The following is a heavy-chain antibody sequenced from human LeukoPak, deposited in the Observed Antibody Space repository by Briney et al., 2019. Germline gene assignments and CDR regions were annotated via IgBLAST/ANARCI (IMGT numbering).Heavy chain of an antibody. CDR1: GFTFSSYW. Sequence: GGSLRLSCAASGFTFSSYWMHWVRQAPGKGLVWVSRINSDGSSTSYADSVKGRFTISRDNSKNTLYLQMNSLRAEDTAVYYCARDGTLGYCSGGSCEDAFDIWGQGTMVTVSS. V-gene: IGHV3-74*01. D-gene: IGHD2-15*01. CDR2: INSDGSST. J-gene: IGHJ3*02. CDR3: ARDGTLGYCSGGSCEDAFDI.